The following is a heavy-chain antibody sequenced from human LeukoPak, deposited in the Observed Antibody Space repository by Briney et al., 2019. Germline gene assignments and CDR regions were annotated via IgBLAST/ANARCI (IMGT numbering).Heavy chain of an antibody. J-gene: IGHJ5*02. Sequence: GGSLRLSCAASGFTFSSYSMNWVRQAPGKGLEWVSSISGSSSYIYYADSVKGRFTISRDNSKNTLYLQMNSLRAEDTAVYYCAKGGQWLDSNWFDPWGQGTLVTVSS. V-gene: IGHV3-21*04. D-gene: IGHD6-19*01. CDR3: AKGGQWLDSNWFDP. CDR2: ISGSSSYI. CDR1: GFTFSSYS.